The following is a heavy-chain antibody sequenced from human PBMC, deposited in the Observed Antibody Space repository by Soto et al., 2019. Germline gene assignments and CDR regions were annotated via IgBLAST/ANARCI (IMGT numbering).Heavy chain of an antibody. Sequence: QVQLVQSGAEVKKPGASVKVSCKASGYTFTHYGITWVRQAPGQGLGWMGWINSFSGDTNYPQKLQGRLTMTTDTSTNTVYMELRNLRSDDTGVYYCARDLHSGGKYWYFDIWGRGILVTVSS. V-gene: IGHV1-18*01. J-gene: IGHJ2*01. CDR3: ARDLHSGGKYWYFDI. CDR2: INSFSGDT. CDR1: GYTFTHYG. D-gene: IGHD2-15*01.